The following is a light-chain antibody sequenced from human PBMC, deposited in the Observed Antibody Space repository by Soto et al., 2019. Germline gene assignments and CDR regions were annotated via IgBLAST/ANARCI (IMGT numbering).Light chain of an antibody. CDR2: GVS. CDR1: QPVNNS. Sequence: IEITQSPSTLSASLGDRATLSCRASQPVNNSLAWYQQKPGQAPRLLIYGVSTMASGISSRFSGGGSVTESPITISSLPSEDFAVYYCQQYEKWPPLTFGGGTKVDI. J-gene: IGKJ4*01. CDR3: QQYEKWPPLT. V-gene: IGKV3-15*01.